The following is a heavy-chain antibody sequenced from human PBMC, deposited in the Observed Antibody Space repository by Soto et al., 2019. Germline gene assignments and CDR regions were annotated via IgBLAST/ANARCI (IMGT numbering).Heavy chain of an antibody. J-gene: IGHJ4*02. V-gene: IGHV3-7*02. CDR1: GLTFSNHW. D-gene: IGHD3-10*01. Sequence: GGSLRLSCTVSGLTFSNHWMTWVRQAPGKGLEWVANIKRDGSEKSYVDSVKGRFSVSRDNTKNSLYLQMNNLRAEDTAVYYCATRPPDETYYGVFDYWGRGALVTVSS. CDR3: ATRPPDETYYGVFDY. CDR2: IKRDGSEK.